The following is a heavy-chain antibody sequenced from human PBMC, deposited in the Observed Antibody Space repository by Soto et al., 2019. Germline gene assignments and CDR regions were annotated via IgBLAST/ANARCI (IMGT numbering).Heavy chain of an antibody. CDR1: GGSFSGYY. Sequence: SETLSLTCAVYGGSFSGYYWSWIRQPPGKGLEWIGEINHSGSTNYNPSLKSRVTISVDTSKNQFSLKLSSVTAADTAVYYCARDRVYAKYHWFGPWGQGTLGTVAS. J-gene: IGHJ5*02. CDR3: ARDRVYAKYHWFGP. V-gene: IGHV4-34*01. CDR2: INHSGST. D-gene: IGHD2-8*01.